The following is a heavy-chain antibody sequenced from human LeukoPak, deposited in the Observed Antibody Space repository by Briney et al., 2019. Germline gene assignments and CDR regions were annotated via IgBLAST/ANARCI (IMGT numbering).Heavy chain of an antibody. CDR2: IYHSGST. Sequence: SETLSLTCAVSGGSISSSNWWSWVRQPPGKGLEWIGEIYHSGSTNYNPSLRSRVTISVDTSKNQFSLKLSSVTAADTAVYHCARDAGPFDPWGQGTLVTVSS. CDR3: ARDAGPFDP. V-gene: IGHV4-4*02. J-gene: IGHJ5*02. CDR1: GGSISSSNW.